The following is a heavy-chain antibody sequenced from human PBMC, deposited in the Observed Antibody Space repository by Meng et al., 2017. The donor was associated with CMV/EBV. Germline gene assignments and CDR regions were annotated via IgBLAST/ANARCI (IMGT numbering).Heavy chain of an antibody. CDR1: GGSFSGYY. V-gene: IGHV4-34*01. D-gene: IGHD6-6*01. Sequence: QVQLQQGGAGLLKPSGTLSLTCAVYGGSFSGYYWSWIRQPPGKGLEWIGEINHSGSTNYNPSLKSRVTISVDTSKNQFSLKLSSVTAADTAVYYCVRGSIAARLGLGDWGQGTLVTVSS. CDR3: VRGSIAARLGLGD. CDR2: INHSGST. J-gene: IGHJ4*02.